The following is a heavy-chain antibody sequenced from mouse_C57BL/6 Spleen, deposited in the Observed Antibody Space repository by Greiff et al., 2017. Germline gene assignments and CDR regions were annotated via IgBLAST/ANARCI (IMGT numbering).Heavy chain of an antibody. Sequence: QVQLQQPGAELVRPGSSVKLSCKASGYTFTSYWMDWVKQRPGQGLEWIGNIYPSDSETHYNQKFKDKATLTVDKSSSTAYMQLSSLTSEDSAVYYCARKLRLRAMDYWGQGTSVTVSS. CDR2: IYPSDSET. V-gene: IGHV1-61*01. CDR1: GYTFTSYW. CDR3: ARKLRLRAMDY. J-gene: IGHJ4*01. D-gene: IGHD3-2*02.